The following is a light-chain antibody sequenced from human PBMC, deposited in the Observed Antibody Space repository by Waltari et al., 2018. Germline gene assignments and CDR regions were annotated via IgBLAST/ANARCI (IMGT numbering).Light chain of an antibody. CDR3: MQGTDWPYT. CDR1: QSLVYSDGNTY. V-gene: IGKV2-30*01. CDR2: KVS. Sequence: DVVMTQSPLSLPVTLGQPASISCRSSQSLVYSDGNTYLNWFQQRPGQTPRRLIYKVSNRDSGVPDRFGGSGSGTVFTLRISRVEAEDVAVYYCMQGTDWPYTFGQGTKLEIK. J-gene: IGKJ2*01.